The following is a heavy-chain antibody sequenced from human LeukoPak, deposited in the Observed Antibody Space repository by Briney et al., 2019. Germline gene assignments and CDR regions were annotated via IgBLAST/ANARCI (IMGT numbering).Heavy chain of an antibody. CDR2: IKPDGSQT. J-gene: IGHJ3*02. V-gene: IGHV3-7*01. Sequence: GGSLRLSCAASGFTFSSYWMSWVRQAPGKGLEWVANIKPDGSQTYCVDSVKGCFTISRDNAKNSLNLQMSSLRAEDTAVYYCARGDYYYDSSSYFNDAFDIWGQGTMVTVSS. D-gene: IGHD3-22*01. CDR1: GFTFSSYW. CDR3: ARGDYYYDSSSYFNDAFDI.